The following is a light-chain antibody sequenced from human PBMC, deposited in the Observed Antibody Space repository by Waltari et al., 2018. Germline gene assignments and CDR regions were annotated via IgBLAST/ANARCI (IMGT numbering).Light chain of an antibody. CDR1: RSHIGNNY. V-gene: IGLV1-47*01. J-gene: IGLJ3*02. CDR2: RNN. Sequence: QSVLTQPPSASGTPGQRVTISCSGSRSHIGNNYVSWYQQLPGTAPKLLISRNNQRPSGVPDRFSGSKSGTSASLAISGLRSEDEADYYCAAWDDSLSGRVFGGGTKVTVL. CDR3: AAWDDSLSGRV.